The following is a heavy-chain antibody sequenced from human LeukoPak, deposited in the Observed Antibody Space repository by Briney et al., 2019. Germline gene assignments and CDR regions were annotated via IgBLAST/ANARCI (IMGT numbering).Heavy chain of an antibody. V-gene: IGHV1-18*01. Sequence: ASVKVSCKASGYTFTSYDINWVRQATGQGLEWMGWISAYNGNTNYAQKLQGRVTMTTDTSTSTAYMELRSLRSDDTAVYYCARDPGDTAMVPYGMDVWGQGTTVTVSS. CDR1: GYTFTSYD. J-gene: IGHJ6*02. CDR3: ARDPGDTAMVPYGMDV. D-gene: IGHD5-18*01. CDR2: ISAYNGNT.